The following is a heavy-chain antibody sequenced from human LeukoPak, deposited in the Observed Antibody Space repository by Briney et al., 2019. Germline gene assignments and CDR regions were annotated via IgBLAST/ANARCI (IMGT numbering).Heavy chain of an antibody. CDR3: ARDHNYYEGLNWFDP. CDR1: GYTFTSYG. CDR2: ISAYNGNT. J-gene: IGHJ5*02. D-gene: IGHD3-22*01. V-gene: IGHV1-18*01. Sequence: ASVTVSCKASGYTFTSYGISWVRQAPGQGLEWMGWISAYNGNTNYVQKLQGRVTMTTDTSTSTAYMELRSLRSDDTAVYYCARDHNYYEGLNWFDPWGQGTLVTVSS.